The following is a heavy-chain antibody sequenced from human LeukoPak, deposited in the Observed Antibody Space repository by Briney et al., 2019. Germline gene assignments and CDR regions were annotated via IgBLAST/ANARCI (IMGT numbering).Heavy chain of an antibody. Sequence: GESLKISCKGSGYSFTSYRIGWVRQMPGKGLEWMGIIYPGDSDTRYSPSSQGQVTISADKSISTAYLQWSSLKASDTAMYYCARALYDFWSGYSFDPWGLGTLVTVSS. CDR3: ARALYDFWSGYSFDP. CDR2: IYPGDSDT. D-gene: IGHD3-3*01. CDR1: GYSFTSYR. V-gene: IGHV5-51*01. J-gene: IGHJ5*02.